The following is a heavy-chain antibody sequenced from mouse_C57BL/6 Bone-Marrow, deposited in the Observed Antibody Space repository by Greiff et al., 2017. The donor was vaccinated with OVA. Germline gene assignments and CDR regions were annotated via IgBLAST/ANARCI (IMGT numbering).Heavy chain of an antibody. CDR1: GFTFSSYG. CDR3: ARRGNITTVVASFDY. D-gene: IGHD1-1*01. J-gene: IGHJ2*01. CDR2: ISSGGSYT. Sequence: EVQGVESGGGLVKPGGSLKLSCAASGFTFSSYGMSWVRQTPDKRLEWVATISSGGSYTYYPDSVKGRFTISRDNAKNTLYLQMSSLKSEDTAMYYCARRGNITTVVASFDYWGQGTTLTVSS. V-gene: IGHV5-6*01.